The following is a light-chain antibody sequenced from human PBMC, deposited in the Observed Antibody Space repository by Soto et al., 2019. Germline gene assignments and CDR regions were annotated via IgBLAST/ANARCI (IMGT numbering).Light chain of an antibody. CDR2: AVS. Sequence: QSALTQPASVSGSPGQSITISCTGTSSDVGRYNYVSWYQQHPGKAPKMMIYAVSNRPSGVSNRFSGSKFGNTASLTISGLQIEDEAHYYCSSYTGTTSLVFGGGPQLTVL. V-gene: IGLV2-14*01. CDR3: SSYTGTTSLV. CDR1: SSDVGRYNY. J-gene: IGLJ2*01.